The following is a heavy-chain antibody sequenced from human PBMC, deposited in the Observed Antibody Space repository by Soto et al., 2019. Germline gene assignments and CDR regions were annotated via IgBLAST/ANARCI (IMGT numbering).Heavy chain of an antibody. V-gene: IGHV4-39*01. J-gene: IGHJ4*02. CDR1: GGSISSSSYY. D-gene: IGHD3-3*01. Sequence: QLQLQESGPGLVKPSETLSLTCTVSGGSISSSSYYWGWIRQPPGKGLEWIGSIYYSGSTYYNPSLKSRVTISVDTSKNQFSLKLSSVTAADTAVYYCARSDQRITTFGVVIGSFDYWGQGTLVTVSS. CDR3: ARSDQRITTFGVVIGSFDY. CDR2: IYYSGST.